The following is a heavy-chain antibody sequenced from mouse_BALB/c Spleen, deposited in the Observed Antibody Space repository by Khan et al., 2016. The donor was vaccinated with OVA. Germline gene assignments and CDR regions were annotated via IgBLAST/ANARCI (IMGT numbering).Heavy chain of an antibody. D-gene: IGHD1-2*01. CDR1: GYSFTDYY. CDR3: ARRNYVGYTIDY. CDR2: ISPGSGDT. Sequence: QVQLQQSGAELARPGASVKLSCKASGYSFTDYYMNWVKQRPGQGLEWIGEISPGSGDTYYNEKFKGQATLTADTSSSTAYMQLNNLTSEAYAVYFCARRNYVGYTIDYWGQGTLVTVA. J-gene: IGHJ3*01. V-gene: IGHV1-77*01.